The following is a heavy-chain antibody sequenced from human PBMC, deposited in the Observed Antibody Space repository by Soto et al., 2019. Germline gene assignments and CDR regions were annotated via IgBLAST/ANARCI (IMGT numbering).Heavy chain of an antibody. CDR2: INHSGST. V-gene: IGHV4-34*01. J-gene: IGHJ4*02. D-gene: IGHD3-3*01. Sequence: SETLSLTCAVYGGSFSGYYWSWIRQPPGKGLEWIGEINHSGSTNYNPSLKSRVTISVDTSKNQFSLKLSSVTAADTAVYYCARAHYDFWSGYPNFDYWGQGTLVTVSS. CDR3: ARAHYDFWSGYPNFDY. CDR1: GGSFSGYY.